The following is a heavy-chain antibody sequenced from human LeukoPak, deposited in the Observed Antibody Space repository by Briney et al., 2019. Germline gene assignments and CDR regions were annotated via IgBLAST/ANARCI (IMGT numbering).Heavy chain of an antibody. V-gene: IGHV1-2*02. CDR2: INPNSGGT. Sequence: VASVKVSCKASGYTFTGYYMHWVRQAPGQGLEWMGWINPNSGGTNYAQKFQGRVTMTRDTSISTAYMELSRLRSDDTAVYYCARGGLYYYDSSGPGGYWGQGTLVTVSS. CDR3: ARGGLYYYDSSGPGGY. CDR1: GYTFTGYY. D-gene: IGHD3-22*01. J-gene: IGHJ4*02.